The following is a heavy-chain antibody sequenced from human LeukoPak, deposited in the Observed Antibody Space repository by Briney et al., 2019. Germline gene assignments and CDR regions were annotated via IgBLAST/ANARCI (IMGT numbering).Heavy chain of an antibody. J-gene: IGHJ4*02. CDR2: INHSGST. V-gene: IGHV4-34*01. D-gene: IGHD6-25*01. Sequence: PSETLSLTCAVYGGSFSGYYWSWIRQPPGKGLEWIGEINHSGSTNYNPSLKSRVTISVDTSKSQFSLKLSSVTAADTAVYYCARAGRLLFDYWGQGTLVTVSS. CDR3: ARAGRLLFDY. CDR1: GGSFSGYY.